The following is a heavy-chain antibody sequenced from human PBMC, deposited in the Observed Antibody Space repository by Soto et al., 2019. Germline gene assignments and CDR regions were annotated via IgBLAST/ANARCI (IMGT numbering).Heavy chain of an antibody. D-gene: IGHD3-10*01. Sequence: QVQLQESGPGLVKPSQTLSLTCTVSGGSISSGDSYWSWIRQPPGKGLEWIGYISSSGSSYYNPSLKSRITISVDTSKNQFPLKLGSVTAADSAVYYCAGSFMGWFDPWGQGTLVTVSS. J-gene: IGHJ5*02. CDR1: GGSISSGDSY. CDR2: ISSSGSS. CDR3: AGSFMGWFDP. V-gene: IGHV4-30-4*01.